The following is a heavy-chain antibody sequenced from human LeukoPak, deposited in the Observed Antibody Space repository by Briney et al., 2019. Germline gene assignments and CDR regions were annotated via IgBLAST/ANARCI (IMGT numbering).Heavy chain of an antibody. Sequence: GGSLRLSCAASGFRFSEHYMSCMRQAPGKGAEWSSYISGNSGGIAYADSVKGRFTISRDNAKNSLHLQMNSLRVEDTAVYHCVRHAGRTGGQWGQGILITVSS. J-gene: IGHJ4*02. D-gene: IGHD3-10*01. CDR3: VRHAGRTGGQ. CDR1: GFRFSEHY. CDR2: ISGNSGGI. V-gene: IGHV3-11*01.